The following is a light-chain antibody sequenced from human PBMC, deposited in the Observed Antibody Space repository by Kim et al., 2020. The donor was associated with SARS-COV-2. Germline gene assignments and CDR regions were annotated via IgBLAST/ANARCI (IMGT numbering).Light chain of an antibody. CDR2: EAS. Sequence: QSVLTQPASVSGSPGQSITVSCTGTSSDIGSYSSVSWYQQHPGRAPKLILYEASKRPSGVSNRFSGSTSGNTASLSISGLQPEDEADYYCWSYARSGTYVCGNGTKVTVL. CDR1: SSDIGSYSS. J-gene: IGLJ1*01. CDR3: WSYARSGTYV. V-gene: IGLV2-23*01.